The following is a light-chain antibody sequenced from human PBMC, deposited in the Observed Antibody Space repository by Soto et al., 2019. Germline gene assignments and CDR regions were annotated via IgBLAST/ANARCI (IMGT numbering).Light chain of an antibody. CDR2: AAS. CDR1: QGIRND. J-gene: IGKJ1*01. Sequence: AIQMTQSPSSLSASVGERVTITCRASQGIRNDLGWYQQKPGKAPTLLLYAASNLEGGVPSRFSGGGSGTDFTRTISRLQPEDFATYYCQQDYNYPRTFGQGTKVEIK. V-gene: IGKV1-6*01. CDR3: QQDYNYPRT.